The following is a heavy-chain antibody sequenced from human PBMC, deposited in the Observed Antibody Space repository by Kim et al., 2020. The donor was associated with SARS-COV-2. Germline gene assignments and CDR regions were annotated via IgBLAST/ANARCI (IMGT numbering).Heavy chain of an antibody. V-gene: IGHV1-69*04. J-gene: IGHJ6*02. CDR1: GGTFSSYA. D-gene: IGHD6-19*01. Sequence: SVKVSCKASGGTFSSYAISWVRQAPGQGLEWMGRIIPILGIANYAQKFQGRVTITADKSTSTAYMELSSLRSEDTAVYYCARDRYSSSGSDYGMDVWGQGTTVTVSS. CDR3: ARDRYSSSGSDYGMDV. CDR2: IIPILGIA.